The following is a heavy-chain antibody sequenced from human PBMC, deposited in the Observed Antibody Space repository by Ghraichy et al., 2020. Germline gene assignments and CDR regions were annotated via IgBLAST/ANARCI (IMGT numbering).Heavy chain of an antibody. V-gene: IGHV3-66*01. CDR2: IYMDDSA. CDR1: GFYVSDSY. CDR3: ARIGPYNWNFDY. Sequence: GGSLRLSCGASGFYVSDSYMSWVRQAPGKGLEWVSVIYMDDSASYADSVKGRFIISRDNSKNTLYLVMNSLRAEDTAVYYCARIGPYNWNFDYWGQGALVTVSS. D-gene: IGHD1-20*01. J-gene: IGHJ4*02.